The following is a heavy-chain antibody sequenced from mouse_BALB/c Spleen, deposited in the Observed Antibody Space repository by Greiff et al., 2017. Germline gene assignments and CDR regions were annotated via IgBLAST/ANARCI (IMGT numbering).Heavy chain of an antibody. CDR3: GGGSSNYYAMDY. Sequence: EVQGVESGAELVRPGALVKLSCKASGFNIKDYYMHWVKQRPEQGLEWIGWIDPENGNTIYDPKFQGKASITADTSSNTAYLQLSSLTSEDTAVYYCGGGSSNYYAMDYWGQGTSVTVSS. J-gene: IGHJ4*01. V-gene: IGHV14-1*02. CDR2: IDPENGNT. CDR1: GFNIKDYY. D-gene: IGHD1-1*01.